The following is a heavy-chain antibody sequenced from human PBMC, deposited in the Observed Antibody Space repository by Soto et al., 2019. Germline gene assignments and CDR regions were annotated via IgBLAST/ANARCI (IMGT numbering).Heavy chain of an antibody. V-gene: IGHV3-33*01. CDR3: ARGRGGSYGGNSAKFDV. Sequence: QVQLVESGGGVVQPGRSLRLSCAASGFTFSGYGMHWVRQAPGKGLEWVAVVWYDGSKEYYADSVKGRFAISRDNSLNTLYLQINSLRAEDTAVYYCARGRGGSYGGNSAKFDVWGQGTMVTVSS. CDR2: VWYDGSKE. J-gene: IGHJ3*01. D-gene: IGHD4-17*01. CDR1: GFTFSGYG.